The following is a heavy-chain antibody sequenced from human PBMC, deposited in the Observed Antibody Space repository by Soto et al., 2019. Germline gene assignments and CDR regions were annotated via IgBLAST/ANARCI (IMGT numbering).Heavy chain of an antibody. CDR2: IIPIFGTA. D-gene: IGHD5-12*01. J-gene: IGHJ6*02. CDR1: GGTFSSYA. Sequence: QVQLVQSGAEVKKPGSSVKVSCKASGGTFSSYAISWVRQAPGQGLEWVGGIIPIFGTANYAQKCQGRVTITADESTSTAYMELSSLRSEDTAVYYCARDLYSGYDPYGMDVWGQGTTVTVSS. V-gene: IGHV1-69*12. CDR3: ARDLYSGYDPYGMDV.